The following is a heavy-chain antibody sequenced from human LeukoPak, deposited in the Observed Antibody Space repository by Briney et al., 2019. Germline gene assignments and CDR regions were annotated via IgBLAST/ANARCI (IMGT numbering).Heavy chain of an antibody. CDR1: GFTFSDYY. CDR2: IGSSGSTI. J-gene: IGHJ4*02. D-gene: IGHD1-26*01. CDR3: ARARYSGSYLFDY. V-gene: IGHV3-11*04. Sequence: SGGSLRLSCAASGFTFSDYYMTWIRQAPGTGQEWVSYIGSSGSTIYYADSVKGRFTISRDNAKNSLYLQMNSLRAEDTAVYYCARARYSGSYLFDYWGQGTLDTVSS.